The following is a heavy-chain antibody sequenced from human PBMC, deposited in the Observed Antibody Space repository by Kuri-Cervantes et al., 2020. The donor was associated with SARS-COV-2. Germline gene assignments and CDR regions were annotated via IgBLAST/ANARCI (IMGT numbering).Heavy chain of an antibody. V-gene: IGHV3-13*04. CDR3: AGQLLYYYDSSGYPDAFDI. Sequence: GESLKISCAASGFTFSSYDMHWVRQATGKGLEWVSAIGTAGDTYYPGSVKGRFTISRENAKNSLYLQMNSLRAGDTAVYYCAGQLLYYYDSSGYPDAFDIWGQGTMVTVSS. CDR1: GFTFSSYD. J-gene: IGHJ3*02. D-gene: IGHD3-22*01. CDR2: IGTAGDT.